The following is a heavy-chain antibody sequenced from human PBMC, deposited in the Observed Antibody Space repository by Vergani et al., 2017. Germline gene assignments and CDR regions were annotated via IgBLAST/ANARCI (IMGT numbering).Heavy chain of an antibody. CDR3: SPLPLQTQQQVTS. V-gene: IGHV3-72*01. J-gene: IGHJ5*02. Sequence: EVQLVESGGGLVQPGGSLRLSCAASGFTLSDHVMDWVRQGPGKGLEWVGRSRNKARSYTTEYSASVKGCFTTSRDDSRNSLYLQMNSLKTEDTAGYYSSPLPLQTQQQVTSWGQGTLVTVSS. CDR1: GFTLSDHV. D-gene: IGHD6-13*01. CDR2: SRNKARSYTT.